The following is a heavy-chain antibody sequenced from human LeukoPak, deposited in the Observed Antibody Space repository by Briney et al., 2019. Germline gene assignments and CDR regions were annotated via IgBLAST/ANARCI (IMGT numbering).Heavy chain of an antibody. Sequence: GGSLRLSCAASGFTFSNAWMSWVRQAPGKGLEWVGRIKSKTDGGTTDYAAPVKGRFTISRDDSKNTLYLQMNSPKTEDTAVYYCTTAPWSVFYYYYYGMDVWGQGTTVTVSS. D-gene: IGHD2-8*02. J-gene: IGHJ6*02. V-gene: IGHV3-15*01. CDR2: IKSKTDGGTT. CDR3: TTAPWSVFYYYYYGMDV. CDR1: GFTFSNAW.